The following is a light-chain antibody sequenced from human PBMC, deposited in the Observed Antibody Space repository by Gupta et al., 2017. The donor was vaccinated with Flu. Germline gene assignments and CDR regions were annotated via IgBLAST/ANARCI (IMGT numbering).Light chain of an antibody. CDR3: QTWVNGTWV. CDR2: QDY. Sequence: SYELTQPSSVSVFPGPTATITCSGDTLGEKYVSWYRQRPGQSPVLVIYQDYRRPSGIPERLSGSNSGNAGTLTIAGTQALDEADYYCQTWVNGTWVFGGGTKLTVL. V-gene: IGLV3-1*01. CDR1: TLGEKY. J-gene: IGLJ3*02.